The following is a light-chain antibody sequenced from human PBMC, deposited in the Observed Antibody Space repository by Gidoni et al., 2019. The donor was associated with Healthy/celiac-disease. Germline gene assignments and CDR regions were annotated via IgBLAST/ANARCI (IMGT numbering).Light chain of an antibody. CDR3: QQYNSYSGFT. J-gene: IGKJ3*01. Sequence: DTQMTHSPSTLSASVGDRVTITCRASQSISSWLAWYQQKPGKAPKLLIYDASSLESGVPSRFSGSGSGTEFTLTISSLQPDDFATYYCQQYNSYSGFTFXPXTRVDIK. V-gene: IGKV1-5*01. CDR1: QSISSW. CDR2: DAS.